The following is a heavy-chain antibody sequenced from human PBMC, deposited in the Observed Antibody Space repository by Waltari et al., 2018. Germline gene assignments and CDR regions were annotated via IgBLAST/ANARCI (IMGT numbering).Heavy chain of an antibody. J-gene: IGHJ4*02. CDR3: ARVGSSSSSWPGIGEY. CDR1: GFTFSTFW. Sequence: EVQLVESGGGLVQPGGSLRLSCAASGFTFSTFWMSWVRQAPGAGLECVAIIKPDGSAQYYADSVKGRFTISRDNAKNSLYLQINSLRDEDTAVYYCARVGSSSSSWPGIGEYWGQGTLVTVSS. D-gene: IGHD6-13*01. CDR2: IKPDGSAQ. V-gene: IGHV3-7*01.